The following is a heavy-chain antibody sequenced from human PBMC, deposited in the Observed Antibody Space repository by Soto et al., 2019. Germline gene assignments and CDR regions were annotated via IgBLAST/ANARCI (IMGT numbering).Heavy chain of an antibody. CDR2: IYHSGST. Sequence: QLQLQESGSGLVKPSQTLSLTCAVSGGSISSGGYSWSWIRQPPVKGLEWIGYIYHSGSTYYNPSLKSRVTLSVDRSKNQFSLKLSSVTAADTAVYYCARDQWRYSYGYLGMDVWGQGTTVTVSS. J-gene: IGHJ6*02. V-gene: IGHV4-30-2*01. D-gene: IGHD5-18*01. CDR1: GGSISSGGYS. CDR3: ARDQWRYSYGYLGMDV.